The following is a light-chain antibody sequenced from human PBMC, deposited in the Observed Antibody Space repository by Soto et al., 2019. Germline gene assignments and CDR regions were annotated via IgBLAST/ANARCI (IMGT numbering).Light chain of an antibody. J-gene: IGLJ3*02. CDR2: EGS. V-gene: IGLV2-14*01. Sequence: QSALTQPASVSGSPGQSITISCTGTSSYNYVSWYQQHPGKAPKLMIYEGSKRPSGVSNRFSGSKSGNTASLTISGLQAEDEADYYCSSYTTNIRVFGGGTQLTVL. CDR3: SSYTTNIRV. CDR1: SSYNY.